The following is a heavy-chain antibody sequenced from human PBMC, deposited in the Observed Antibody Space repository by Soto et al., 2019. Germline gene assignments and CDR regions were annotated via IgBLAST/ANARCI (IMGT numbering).Heavy chain of an antibody. Sequence: PGGSLRLSCAAPGFTFSDYYMSWIRQAPGKGLEWVSYISSSGSTIYYADSVKGRFTISRDNAKNSLYLQMNSLRAEDTAVYYCARWGTSDDYGDYAVTPGPQIFDYWGQGTLVTVSS. D-gene: IGHD4-17*01. CDR2: ISSSGSTI. CDR1: GFTFSDYY. CDR3: ARWGTSDDYGDYAVTPGPQIFDY. J-gene: IGHJ4*02. V-gene: IGHV3-11*01.